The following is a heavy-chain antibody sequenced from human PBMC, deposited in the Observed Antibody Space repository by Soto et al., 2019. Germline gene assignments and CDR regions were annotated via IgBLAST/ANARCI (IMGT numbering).Heavy chain of an antibody. CDR2: IYKSGTT. D-gene: IGHD6-6*01. Sequence: QVHLEESGPGLVKPSQTLTLTCTVSGDYISSGDYYWTWIRQSPGKGLEWLAYIYKSGTTYYNPSLRSRLFISIDMSTSRFSLQVTSVTAADTAFYYCARSLSASSGWFDPWGQGTLVTVSS. V-gene: IGHV4-30-4*01. CDR3: ARSLSASSGWFDP. J-gene: IGHJ5*02. CDR1: GDYISSGDYY.